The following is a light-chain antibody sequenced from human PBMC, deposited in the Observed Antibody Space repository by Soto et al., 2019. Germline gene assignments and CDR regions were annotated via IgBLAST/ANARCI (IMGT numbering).Light chain of an antibody. CDR1: QSVTNT. V-gene: IGKV3-15*01. CDR3: QQYNTWSVT. Sequence: IVMTQSPATLSVSPGERVTISCRASQSVTNTLAWYQHKPGQAPRLLIYYASRGATGIPARFSGSGSGTDFSLTINCLQSEEFAVYYCQQYNTWSVTFGGGTKVEI. CDR2: YAS. J-gene: IGKJ4*01.